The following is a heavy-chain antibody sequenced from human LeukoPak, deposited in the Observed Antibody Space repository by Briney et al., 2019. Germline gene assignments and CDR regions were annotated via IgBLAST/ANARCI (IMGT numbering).Heavy chain of an antibody. CDR3: ARGDYYDSSGFDY. Sequence: GGSLRLSCAASGFTFSSYAMHWVRQAPGKGLEWVAVISYDGSNKYYADSVKGRFTISRDNSKNTLYLQMNSLRAEDTAVYYCARGDYYDSSGFDYWGQGTLVTVSS. CDR1: GFTFSSYA. CDR2: ISYDGSNK. J-gene: IGHJ4*02. V-gene: IGHV3-30-3*01. D-gene: IGHD3-22*01.